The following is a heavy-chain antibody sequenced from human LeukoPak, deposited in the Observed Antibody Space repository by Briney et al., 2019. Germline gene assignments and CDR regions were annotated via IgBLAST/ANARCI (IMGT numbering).Heavy chain of an antibody. CDR3: ARGSKRGASIAPDY. CDR1: GGSISSSSYY. Sequence: SETLSLTCTVSGGSISSSSYYWGWIRHPPGKGLEWIGSIYYSGSTYYNPSLKGRVTISVDTSKNQFSLKLSSVTAADTAVYYCARGSKRGASIAPDYWGQGTLVTVSS. CDR2: IYYSGST. D-gene: IGHD6-6*01. J-gene: IGHJ4*02. V-gene: IGHV4-39*07.